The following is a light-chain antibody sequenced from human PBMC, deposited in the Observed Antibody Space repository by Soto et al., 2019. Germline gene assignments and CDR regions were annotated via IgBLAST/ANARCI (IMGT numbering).Light chain of an antibody. J-gene: IGKJ2*01. V-gene: IGKV1-39*01. CDR1: QSISSY. CDR2: AAA. Sequence: DIQMTQSPSSLSASVGDRVTITCRASQSISSYFNWYQQKPGKAPKLLIYAAASLQSGVPSRFSGSGSGTDFTLTISSLQPEDFATYYCQQSYSTPPTFGQGTKLEIK. CDR3: QQSYSTPPT.